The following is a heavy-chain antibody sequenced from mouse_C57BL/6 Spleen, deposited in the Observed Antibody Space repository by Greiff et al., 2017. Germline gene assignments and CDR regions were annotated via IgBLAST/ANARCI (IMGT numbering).Heavy chain of an antibody. J-gene: IGHJ1*03. D-gene: IGHD2-12*01. CDR1: GFTFNTYA. CDR3: VRDYDWYCDV. V-gene: IGHV10-3*01. CDR2: IRSKSSNSAT. Sequence: EVQRVESGGGLVQPKGSLKLSCAASGFTFNTYAMHWVRQAPGKGLEWVARIRSKSSNSATYYADSVKDRFTISRADSQSMLYLQMNNLKTEDTAMYYCVRDYDWYCDVWGTGTTVTVSS.